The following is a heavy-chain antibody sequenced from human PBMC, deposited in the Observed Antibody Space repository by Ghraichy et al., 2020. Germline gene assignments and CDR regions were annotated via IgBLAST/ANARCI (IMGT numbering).Heavy chain of an antibody. CDR3: VRESGYPVTHIDY. J-gene: IGHJ4*02. Sequence: GGPLRLSCEASGVNFITHWMHWVHQAPGKGLVWVSRINGDGITTYADSLKGRFTISRDNAKNSLYLQMNSLRAEDTAVYYCVRESGYPVTHIDYWGQGTLVTVSS. D-gene: IGHD5-12*01. V-gene: IGHV3-74*01. CDR1: GVNFITHW. CDR2: INGDGIT.